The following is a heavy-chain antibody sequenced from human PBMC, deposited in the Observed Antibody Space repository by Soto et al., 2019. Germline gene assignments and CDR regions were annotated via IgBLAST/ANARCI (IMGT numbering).Heavy chain of an antibody. V-gene: IGHV3-15*01. D-gene: IGHD6-13*01. CDR2: IKSKTDGGTT. Sequence: EVQLVESGGGLVKPGESLRLSCAASGFTFSNTWMTWVRQAPGKGLEWVGRIKSKTDGGTTDYAAPVKGRYTISRDDSQNTLYLQMNSLKTEDTAVYCCTTTSSWYVGWGQGTLVTVSS. J-gene: IGHJ4*02. CDR1: GFTFSNTW. CDR3: TTTSSWYVG.